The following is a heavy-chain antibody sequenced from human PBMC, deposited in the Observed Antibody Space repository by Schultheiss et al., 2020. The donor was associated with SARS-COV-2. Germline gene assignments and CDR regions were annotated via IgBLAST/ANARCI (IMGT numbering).Heavy chain of an antibody. CDR2: INHSGST. CDR1: GGSFSGYY. V-gene: IGHV4-34*01. J-gene: IGHJ4*02. CDR3: ARLVFGESSSLLDY. D-gene: IGHD3-10*02. Sequence: SETLSLTCAVYGGSFSGYYWSWIRQPPGKGLEWIGEINHSGSTNYNPSLKSRVTISVDTSKNQFSLKLSSVTAADTAVYYCARLVFGESSSLLDYWGQGTLVTVSS.